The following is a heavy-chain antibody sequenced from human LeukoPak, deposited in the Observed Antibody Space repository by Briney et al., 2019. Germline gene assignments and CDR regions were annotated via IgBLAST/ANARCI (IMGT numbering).Heavy chain of an antibody. Sequence: GRSLRLSCAASGFTFSSYGMHWVRQAPGKGLEWVAVILYDGSNKYYADSVKGRFTISRDNSKNTLYLQMNSLRAEDTAVYYCAKYEYYYDSSGYYGWFDPWGQGTLVTVSS. V-gene: IGHV3-30*18. D-gene: IGHD3-22*01. CDR1: GFTFSSYG. CDR3: AKYEYYYDSSGYYGWFDP. J-gene: IGHJ5*02. CDR2: ILYDGSNK.